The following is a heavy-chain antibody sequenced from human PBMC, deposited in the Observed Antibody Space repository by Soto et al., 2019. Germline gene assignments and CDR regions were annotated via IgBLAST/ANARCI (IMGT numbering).Heavy chain of an antibody. V-gene: IGHV3-23*01. Sequence: GGSLRLSCAASGFTFSSYAMRWVRQAPGKGLEWVSAISGSGGSTYYADSVKGRFTISRDNSKNTLYLQMNSLRPEDTAVYYCAKDMGAIIVYFDYWGQGTLVTVSS. D-gene: IGHD3-16*01. J-gene: IGHJ4*02. CDR3: AKDMGAIIVYFDY. CDR1: GFTFSSYA. CDR2: ISGSGGST.